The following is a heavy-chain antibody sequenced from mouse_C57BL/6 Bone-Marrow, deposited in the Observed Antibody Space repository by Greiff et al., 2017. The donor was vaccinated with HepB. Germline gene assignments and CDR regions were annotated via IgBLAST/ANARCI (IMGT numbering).Heavy chain of an antibody. Sequence: EVQVVESGGGLVKPGGSLKLSCAASGFTFSDYGMHWVRQAPEKGLEWVAYISSGSSTIYYADTVKGRFTISRDNAKNTLFLQMTSLRSEDTAMYYCARTHYGSSWYFDYWGQGTTLTVSS. CDR1: GFTFSDYG. D-gene: IGHD1-1*01. J-gene: IGHJ2*01. V-gene: IGHV5-17*01. CDR2: ISSGSSTI. CDR3: ARTHYGSSWYFDY.